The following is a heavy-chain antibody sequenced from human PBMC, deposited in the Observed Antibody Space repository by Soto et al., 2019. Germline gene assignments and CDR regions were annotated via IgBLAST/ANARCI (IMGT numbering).Heavy chain of an antibody. D-gene: IGHD4-4*01. CDR3: ARGPRGLYGNDY. CDR1: GFTFSSDW. J-gene: IGHJ4*02. CDR2: INMDGSST. Sequence: GSLRLSCAASGFTFSSDWMHWVRQAAGKGLVWVSRINMDGSSTNYADSVKGRFTISRDNAKNTLYLQMNSLRADDTAVYYCARGPRGLYGNDYWGQGALVTVS. V-gene: IGHV3-74*01.